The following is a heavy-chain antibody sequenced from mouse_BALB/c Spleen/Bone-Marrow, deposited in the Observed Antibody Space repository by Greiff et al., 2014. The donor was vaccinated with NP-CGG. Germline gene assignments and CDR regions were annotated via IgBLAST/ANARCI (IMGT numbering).Heavy chain of an antibody. CDR3: ARVYGWYFDV. Sequence: EVKLVESGGGLVQPGGSLKLSCVASGFTFSSYGMSWVRQTPDKRLELVATINNKGGSTYYPDSVKGQFTISRDNAKNTLYLQMSSLKSEDTAMYYCARVYGWYFDVWGAGTTVTVSS. D-gene: IGHD1-1*01. J-gene: IGHJ1*01. CDR2: INNKGGST. V-gene: IGHV5-6-3*01. CDR1: GFTFSSYG.